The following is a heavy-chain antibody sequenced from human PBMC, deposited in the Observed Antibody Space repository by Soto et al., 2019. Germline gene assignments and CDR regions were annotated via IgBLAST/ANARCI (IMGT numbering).Heavy chain of an antibody. J-gene: IGHJ4*02. D-gene: IGHD3-22*01. Sequence: GASVKVSCKASGYTFTSYAMHWVRQTPGQRLEWMGWINAGNGNTKYSQKFQGRVTITRDTSASTAYMELSSLRSEDTAVYYCARQDSSGYYPNDYWGQGTLVTVSS. V-gene: IGHV1-3*01. CDR2: INAGNGNT. CDR1: GYTFTSYA. CDR3: ARQDSSGYYPNDY.